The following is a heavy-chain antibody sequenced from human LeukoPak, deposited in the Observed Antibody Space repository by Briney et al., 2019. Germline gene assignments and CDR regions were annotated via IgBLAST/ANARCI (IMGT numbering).Heavy chain of an antibody. CDR1: GFTFSSYA. CDR2: ILYDGSNK. CDR3: ARDGLGYYGSGSPQNYFDY. V-gene: IGHV3-30*04. D-gene: IGHD3-10*01. J-gene: IGHJ4*02. Sequence: GRSLRLSCAASGFTFSSYAMHWVRQAPGKGLEWVAVILYDGSNKYYADSVKGRFTISRDNSKTTLYLQMNSLRDEDTAVYYCARDGLGYYGSGSPQNYFDYWGQGTLVTVSS.